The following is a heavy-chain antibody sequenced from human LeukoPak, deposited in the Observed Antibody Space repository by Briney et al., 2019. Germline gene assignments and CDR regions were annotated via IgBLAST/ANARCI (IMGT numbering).Heavy chain of an antibody. Sequence: GGSLRLSCAASGFTFSNYWMSWVRQAPGKGLVWVSRIASDGSSTTYADSVKGRFSISRDNAKNTLYLQMNSLRVEDTAVYYCARGRPHGNDYWGQGTLVTVSS. CDR1: GFTFSNYW. J-gene: IGHJ4*02. CDR2: IASDGSST. D-gene: IGHD4-23*01. V-gene: IGHV3-74*01. CDR3: ARGRPHGNDY.